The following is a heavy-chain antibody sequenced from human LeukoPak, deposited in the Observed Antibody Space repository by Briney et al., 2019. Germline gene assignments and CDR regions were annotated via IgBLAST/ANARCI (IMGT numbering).Heavy chain of an antibody. Sequence: GGSLRLSCGASGFTFSSFWMTWVRQAPGKGLEWVGNIKTDGSEKYYVDPLKGRLTISRDNAKNSLYLQMNSLRAEDTTVYYCANIVAAAGSGGFDYWGQGTLVTVSS. J-gene: IGHJ4*02. CDR1: GFTFSSFW. CDR2: IKTDGSEK. D-gene: IGHD6-13*01. CDR3: ANIVAAAGSGGFDY. V-gene: IGHV3-7*05.